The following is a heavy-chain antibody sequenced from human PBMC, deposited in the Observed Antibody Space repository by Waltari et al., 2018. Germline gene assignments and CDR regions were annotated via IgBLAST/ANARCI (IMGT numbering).Heavy chain of an antibody. Sequence: VQLVESGGGLVQPGGSLRLSCVASGFNFNVYSMNWVRQAPGKGLEWISYMTSNSATLYYADSVKGRFAISRDNAKKSLYLQMNSLRADDTALYYCARSVQYGLDVWGLGTTVTVSS. J-gene: IGHJ6*02. CDR3: ARSVQYGLDV. V-gene: IGHV3-48*01. D-gene: IGHD1-1*01. CDR1: GFNFNVYS. CDR2: MTSNSATL.